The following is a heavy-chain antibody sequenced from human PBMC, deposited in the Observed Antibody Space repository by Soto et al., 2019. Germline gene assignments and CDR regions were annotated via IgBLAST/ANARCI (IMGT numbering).Heavy chain of an antibody. CDR3: ARENSRISPRLFQH. D-gene: IGHD6-6*01. Sequence: GGSLRLSCVASGYIFSDYAMHWARQAPGKGLEWVALISPAGTNQYYADSAKGRFTISRDNSKNTLYLQMNSLRPEDTGLYYCARENSRISPRLFQHWGQGTLVTVSS. CDR1: GYIFSDYA. J-gene: IGHJ1*01. CDR2: ISPAGTNQ. V-gene: IGHV3-30-3*01.